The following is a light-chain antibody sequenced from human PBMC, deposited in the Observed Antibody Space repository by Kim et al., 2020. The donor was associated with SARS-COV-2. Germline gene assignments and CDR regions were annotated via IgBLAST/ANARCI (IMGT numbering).Light chain of an antibody. CDR1: KLGDKY. Sequence: SVSPGQTASITCSGDKLGDKYASWYQQKPGQSPVLVFYHDTKRPSGIPERFSGSNSGNTATLTISGTQAMDEADYYCQAWASSTVVFGGGTQLTVL. V-gene: IGLV3-1*01. J-gene: IGLJ2*01. CDR2: HDT. CDR3: QAWASSTVV.